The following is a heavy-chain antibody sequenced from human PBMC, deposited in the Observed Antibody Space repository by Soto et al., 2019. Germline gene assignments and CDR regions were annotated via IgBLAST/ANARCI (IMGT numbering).Heavy chain of an antibody. CDR2: IVPNVGTV. Sequence: SVKVSCKSSGGTFSSFIDYPINWVRQAPGQGLEWMGGIVPNVGTVNYAQKFRGKVTITADKSAGTAYMELSSLRSEDTALYYCARRDTSGFLRYFDNWGQGTQVTVSS. D-gene: IGHD3-3*01. CDR1: GGTFSSFIDYP. V-gene: IGHV1-69*06. CDR3: ARRDTSGFLRYFDN. J-gene: IGHJ4*02.